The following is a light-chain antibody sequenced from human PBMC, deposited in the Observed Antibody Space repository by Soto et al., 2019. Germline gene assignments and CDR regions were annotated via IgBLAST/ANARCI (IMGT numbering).Light chain of an antibody. CDR3: QHYFSGSPIT. CDR2: GAS. CDR1: QSVSNNY. V-gene: IGKV3-20*01. J-gene: IGKJ5*01. Sequence: EIVLTQSPGTLSLSPGERATLSCRASQSVSNNYLAWYQQKPGQAPRLLIYGASNRATGIPDRFSGSGSGTDFTLTITRLEPEDFALYFCQHYFSGSPITFGQGTRLE.